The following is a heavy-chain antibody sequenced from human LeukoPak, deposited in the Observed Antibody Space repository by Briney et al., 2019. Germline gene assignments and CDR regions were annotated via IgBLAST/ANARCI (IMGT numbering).Heavy chain of an antibody. CDR3: ARVSFGPLMTTVTTDWFDP. V-gene: IGHV4-30-4*08. CDR2: IYYSGST. D-gene: IGHD4-11*01. Sequence: SWIRQPPGKGLEWIGYIYYSGSTYYNPSLKSRVTISVDTSKNQFSLKLSSVTAADTAVYYCARVSFGPLMTTVTTDWFDPWGQGTLVTVSS. J-gene: IGHJ5*02.